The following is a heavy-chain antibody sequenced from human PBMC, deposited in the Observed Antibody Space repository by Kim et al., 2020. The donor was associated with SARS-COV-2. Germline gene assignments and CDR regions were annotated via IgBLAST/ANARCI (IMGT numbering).Heavy chain of an antibody. D-gene: IGHD1-26*01. CDR1: GFTFSSYS. J-gene: IGHJ4*02. CDR2: ISSSSSYI. Sequence: GGSLRLSCAASGFTFSSYSMNWVRQAPGKGLEWVSSISSSSSYIYYADSVKGRFTISRDNAKNSLYLQINSLRAEDTAVYYCATLVGATTGGVYGGQGTRVPASS. CDR3: ATLVGATTGGVY. V-gene: IGHV3-21*01.